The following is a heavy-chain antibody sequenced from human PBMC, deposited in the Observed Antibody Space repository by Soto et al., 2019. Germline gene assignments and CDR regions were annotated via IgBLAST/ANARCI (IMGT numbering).Heavy chain of an antibody. J-gene: IGHJ5*02. CDR1: GYSFTNNG. D-gene: IGHD3-16*01. V-gene: IGHV1-8*01. CDR3: ARMATFGSLNWFDP. Sequence: GAPGKVSCKASGYSFTNNGVTWGRQATGQGLEWMGWMNPGSGDTGYAQKFQGRVTMTRDISIATAYMELSSLRSDDTAIYYCARMATFGSLNWFDPWGQGTLVTVSS. CDR2: MNPGSGDT.